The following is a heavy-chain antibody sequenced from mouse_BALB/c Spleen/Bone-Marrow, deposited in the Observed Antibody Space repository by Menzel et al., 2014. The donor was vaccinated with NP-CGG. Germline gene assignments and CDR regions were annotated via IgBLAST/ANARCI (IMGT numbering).Heavy chain of an antibody. CDR1: GDSITSGY. V-gene: IGHV3-8*02. CDR2: ISYSGST. D-gene: IGHD3-3*01. J-gene: IGHJ2*01. CDR3: ARGGGTGFGY. Sequence: EVKVEESGPSLVKPSQTLSLTCSVTGDSITSGYWNWIRKFPGNKLEYMGYISYSGSTYYNPSLKSRISITRDTSKNQYYLQLNSVTTEDAAAFYGARGGGTGFGYWSQGSTLTVSS.